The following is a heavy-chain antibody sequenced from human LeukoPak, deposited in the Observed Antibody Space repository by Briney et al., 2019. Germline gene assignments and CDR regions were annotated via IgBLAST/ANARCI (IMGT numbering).Heavy chain of an antibody. CDR1: GGSISSGGYS. Sequence: SETLSLTCAVSGGSISSGGYSWSWIRQPPGKGLEWIGYIYHSGSTYYNPSLKSRVTISVDRSKNQFSLKLSSVTAADTAVHYCARDGRQQWLVQWGQGTLVTVSS. CDR3: ARDGRQQWLVQ. CDR2: IYHSGST. D-gene: IGHD6-19*01. V-gene: IGHV4-30-2*01. J-gene: IGHJ4*02.